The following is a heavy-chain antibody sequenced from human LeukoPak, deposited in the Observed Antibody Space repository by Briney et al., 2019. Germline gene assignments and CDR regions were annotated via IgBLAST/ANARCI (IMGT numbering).Heavy chain of an antibody. CDR3: ARRTVATRDRHFDY. V-gene: IGHV4-39*01. CDR2: IYHSGTT. Sequence: SETLSLTCTVSGGSISSTSYYWGWMRQPPGKGLDCIGSIYHSGTTYDNPSLKSRVAISVDTSKNQFSLKLSSVTSADTAVYYCARRTVATRDRHFDYWGQGTLVTVSS. J-gene: IGHJ4*02. D-gene: IGHD5-12*01. CDR1: GGSISSTSYY.